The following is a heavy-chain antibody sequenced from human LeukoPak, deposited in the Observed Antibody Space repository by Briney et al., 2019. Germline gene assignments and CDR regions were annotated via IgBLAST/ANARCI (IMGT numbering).Heavy chain of an antibody. Sequence: PSETLSLNCTVSGVSISSYYWSWIRQPAGKGLEWIGRIYTSGSTNYNPSLKSRITMSVDTSKNQFSLKLSSVTAADTAVYYCARTNGVTPNAGGYYYGMDVWGKGTTVTVSS. J-gene: IGHJ6*04. CDR2: IYTSGST. V-gene: IGHV4-4*07. CDR3: ARTNGVTPNAGGYYYGMDV. CDR1: GVSISSYY. D-gene: IGHD7-27*01.